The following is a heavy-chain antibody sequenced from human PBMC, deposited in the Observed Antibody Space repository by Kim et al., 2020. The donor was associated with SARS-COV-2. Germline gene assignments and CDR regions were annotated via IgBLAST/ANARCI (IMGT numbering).Heavy chain of an antibody. Sequence: GGSLRLSCAASGFTLSGHWMNWVRQAPGKGLLWVSLMSSDGSTTHYAHSVKVRFVISRDNAKNTWYLQMNSLRPEDTAVYYFARGTVHSAMDVWGQGTTVTMCS. CDR2: MSSDGSTT. D-gene: IGHD1-1*01. V-gene: IGHV3-74*01. CDR1: GFTLSGHW. J-gene: IGHJ6*01. CDR3: ARGTVHSAMDV.